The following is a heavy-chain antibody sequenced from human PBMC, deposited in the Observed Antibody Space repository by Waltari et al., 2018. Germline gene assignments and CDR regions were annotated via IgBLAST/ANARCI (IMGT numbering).Heavy chain of an antibody. CDR2: IKQDGSEK. CDR3: TRDYYYYMDV. J-gene: IGHJ6*03. CDR1: GFQLRSNW. V-gene: IGHV3-7*01. Sequence: YLVESGGGLVQPGGSLRLSCAASGFQLRSNWMAWVRQPPGKGLEWVANIKQDGSEKFYVDSVKGRFTISRDNAQNSLSLQLSSLRADDTAVYYCTRDYYYYMDVWGEGTTVTVSS.